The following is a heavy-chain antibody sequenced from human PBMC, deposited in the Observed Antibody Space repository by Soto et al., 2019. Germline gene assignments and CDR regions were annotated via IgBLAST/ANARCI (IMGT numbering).Heavy chain of an antibody. Sequence: ESGGGVVQPGRSLRLSCAASGFTFSSYGIHWVRQAPGKGLEWVALISYDGSNEYYADSVKGRFTISRDNSKNTLSLHMNSLRAEDTAVYYCAKAKWELRGGFDYWGQGTLVTVSS. J-gene: IGHJ4*02. CDR3: AKAKWELRGGFDY. CDR1: GFTFSSYG. V-gene: IGHV3-30*18. D-gene: IGHD1-26*01. CDR2: ISYDGSNE.